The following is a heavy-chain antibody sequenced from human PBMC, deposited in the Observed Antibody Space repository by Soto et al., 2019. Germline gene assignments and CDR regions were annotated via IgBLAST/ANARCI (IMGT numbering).Heavy chain of an antibody. CDR3: TTPPAFQITHVGVVLRDYNYVMDV. V-gene: IGHV3-15*01. CDR2: IKSKTDGWTT. J-gene: IGHJ6*01. Sequence: GSPRHPYAASEFNFGNPWRSRVRQNTRKGLEWVGRIKSKTDGWTTDYAAPVKGRFTIARDDSKNTLYLQMNSLKTEDTAVYYCTTPPAFQITHVGVVLRDYNYVMDVLGQGSTDTVTS. CDR1: EFNFGNPW. D-gene: IGHD2-2*01.